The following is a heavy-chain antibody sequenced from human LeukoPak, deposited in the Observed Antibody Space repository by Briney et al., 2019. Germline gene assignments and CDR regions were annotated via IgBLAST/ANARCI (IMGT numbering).Heavy chain of an antibody. CDR3: ARDLPPGSTGWYLEY. D-gene: IGHD2-2*01. CDR1: EFTFSTYG. V-gene: IGHV3-48*02. CDR2: ISSSGSAI. J-gene: IGHJ4*02. Sequence: AGGSLRLSCAASEFTFSTYGMNWVRQAPGKGLEWVSYISSSGSAIYYADSVKGRFTISRDNAKNALDLQMNSLRDEDTAVYYCARDLPPGSTGWYLEYWGQGTLVTVSA.